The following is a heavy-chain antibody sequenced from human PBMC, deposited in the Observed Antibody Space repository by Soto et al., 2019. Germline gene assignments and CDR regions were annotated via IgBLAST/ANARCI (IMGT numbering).Heavy chain of an antibody. CDR2: MNPNSGNT. CDR3: ASGFGVRGVRYYCMDV. V-gene: IGHV1-8*01. Sequence: ASVKVSCKASGYTFTSYDINWVRQATGQGLEWMGWMNPNSGNTGYAQKFQGRVTMTRNTSISTAYMELSSLRSEDTAVYYCASGFGVRGVRYYCMDVWGKGTTVTFSS. D-gene: IGHD3-10*01. CDR1: GYTFTSYD. J-gene: IGHJ6*03.